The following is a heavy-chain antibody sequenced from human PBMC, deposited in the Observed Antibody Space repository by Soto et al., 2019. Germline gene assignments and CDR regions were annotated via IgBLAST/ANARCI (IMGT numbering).Heavy chain of an antibody. D-gene: IGHD4-17*01. CDR2: IHYSGST. CDR3: ARAPINYGDFDYYGMDV. Sequence: PSETLSLTCTVSGGSISNYYWTWIRQPPGRGLEWIGFIHYSGSTNYSPSLKSRVTISVDRSKNQFSLKLSSVTTADTAMYYCARAPINYGDFDYYGMDVWGQGTTVTVSS. V-gene: IGHV4-59*01. J-gene: IGHJ6*02. CDR1: GGSISNYY.